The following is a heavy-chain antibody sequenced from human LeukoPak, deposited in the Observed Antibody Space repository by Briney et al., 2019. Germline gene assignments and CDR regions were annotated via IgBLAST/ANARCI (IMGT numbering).Heavy chain of an antibody. D-gene: IGHD6-19*01. CDR3: ARDGKQWLVRGNFDY. J-gene: IGHJ4*02. CDR1: GFTFSSYW. CDR2: IKTDGSST. V-gene: IGHV3-74*01. Sequence: PGGSLRLSCAASGFTFSSYWMHWVRQAPGKGLVWVSDIKTDGSSTNYADSVKGRFTISRDNSKNTLYLQMNSLRAEDTAVYYCARDGKQWLVRGNFDYWGQGTLVTVSS.